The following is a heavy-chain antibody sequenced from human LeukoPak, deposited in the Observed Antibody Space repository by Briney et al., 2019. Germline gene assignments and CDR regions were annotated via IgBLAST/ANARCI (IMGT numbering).Heavy chain of an antibody. CDR3: ARTGTTGEFDY. CDR1: GFTFSSYS. V-gene: IGHV3-21*01. CDR2: ISSGSSYI. J-gene: IGHJ4*02. Sequence: NPGGSLRLSCAASGFTFSSYSMNWVRQAPGKGLEWVSSISSGSSYIYYADTVKGRFTISRDNAKNSLYLQMNSLRAEDTAVYYCARTGTTGEFDYWGQGTLVTVSS. D-gene: IGHD1-1*01.